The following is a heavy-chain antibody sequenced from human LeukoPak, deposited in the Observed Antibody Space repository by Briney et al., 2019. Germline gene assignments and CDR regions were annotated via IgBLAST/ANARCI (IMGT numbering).Heavy chain of an antibody. D-gene: IGHD3-10*01. CDR2: MNPNSGNT. CDR3: ARGASVLTTMVRGVITPKADY. J-gene: IGHJ4*02. CDR1: GYTFTSYD. V-gene: IGHV1-8*01. Sequence: ASVKVSCKASGYTFTSYDINWVRQATGQGLEWMGWMNPNSGNTGYAQKFQGRVTMTRNTSISTAYMELSSLRSEDTAVYYCARGASVLTTMVRGVITPKADYWGQGTLVTVSS.